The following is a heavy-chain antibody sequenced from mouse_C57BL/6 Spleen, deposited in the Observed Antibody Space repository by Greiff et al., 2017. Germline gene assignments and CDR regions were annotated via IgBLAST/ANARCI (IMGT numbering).Heavy chain of an antibody. J-gene: IGHJ2*01. D-gene: IGHD4-1*01. CDR3: GGKRGNWGMDY. CDR1: GYAFSSYW. CDR2: IYPGDGDT. Sequence: VQLQQSGAELVKPGASVKLSCKASGYAFSSYWMNWVKQRPGQGLEWIGQIYPGDGDTNYNGKFKGKATLTADKSSSTAYMQLSSLTSEDSAVYFCGGKRGNWGMDYWGQGTTLTVSS. V-gene: IGHV1-80*01.